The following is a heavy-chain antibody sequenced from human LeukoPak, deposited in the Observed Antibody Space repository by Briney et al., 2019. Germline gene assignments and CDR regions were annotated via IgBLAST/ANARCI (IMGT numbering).Heavy chain of an antibody. Sequence: GASVKVSCKASGYTFTSYVIQWVRQAPGQRLEWMGWINAGNGDTKYSQKFQGGVTITRDTSASTAYMELSSLRSEDTAVYYCAKSGVTASDAFDIWDQGTMVIVSS. V-gene: IGHV1-3*01. CDR1: GYTFTSYV. CDR3: AKSGVTASDAFDI. D-gene: IGHD2-21*02. CDR2: INAGNGDT. J-gene: IGHJ3*02.